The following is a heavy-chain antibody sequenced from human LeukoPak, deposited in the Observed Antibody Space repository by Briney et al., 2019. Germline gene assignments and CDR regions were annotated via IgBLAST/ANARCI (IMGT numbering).Heavy chain of an antibody. V-gene: IGHV4-34*01. J-gene: IGHJ4*02. Sequence: SETLSLTCAVYGGSFSSYYWSWIRQPPGKGLEWIGEINHSGSTNYNPSLKSRVTLSVDTSKNQFSLKLSSVTAADTAVYYCARESSGWSYWGQGTLVTVSS. CDR1: GGSFSSYY. D-gene: IGHD6-19*01. CDR2: INHSGST. CDR3: ARESSGWSY.